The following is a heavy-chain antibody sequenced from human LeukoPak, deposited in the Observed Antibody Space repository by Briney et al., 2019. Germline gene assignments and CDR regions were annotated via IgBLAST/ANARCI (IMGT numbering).Heavy chain of an antibody. CDR3: AKRASIVVVRRGYFDY. Sequence: PGGSLGLSCAASGFTFSSYAMSWVRQAPGKGLEWVSAISGSGGSTYYADSVKGRFTISRDNSKNTLYLQMNSLRAEDTAVYYCAKRASIVVVRRGYFDYWGQGTLVTVSS. D-gene: IGHD3-22*01. V-gene: IGHV3-23*01. J-gene: IGHJ4*02. CDR2: ISGSGGST. CDR1: GFTFSSYA.